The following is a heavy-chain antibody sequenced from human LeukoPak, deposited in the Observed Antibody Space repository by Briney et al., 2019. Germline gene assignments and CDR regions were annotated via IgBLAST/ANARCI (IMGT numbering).Heavy chain of an antibody. J-gene: IGHJ4*02. Sequence: SVKVSCKASGGTFSSYAISWVRQAPGQGLEWMGGIIPILGTANYAQKFQGRVTITADESTSTAYMELSSLRSEDTAVYYCARGQRGLIVHEQGIFDYWGQGTLVTVSS. V-gene: IGHV1-69*01. CDR2: IIPILGTA. D-gene: IGHD3-16*01. CDR1: GGTFSSYA. CDR3: ARGQRGLIVHEQGIFDY.